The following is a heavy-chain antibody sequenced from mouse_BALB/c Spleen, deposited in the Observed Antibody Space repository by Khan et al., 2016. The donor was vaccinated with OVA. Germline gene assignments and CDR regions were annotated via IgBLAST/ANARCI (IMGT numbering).Heavy chain of an antibody. V-gene: IGHV14-3*02. Sequence: EVKLLESGAELVKPGASVKLSCTASGFNIKDTYIHWVKQRPEQGLEWIGRIDPANGHTKYDPKFQGKATLTADTSSNTAYLQLISLASEDTAVYYCTRPIYYYDALDYWGQGTSVAVSS. CDR3: TRPIYYYDALDY. CDR1: GFNIKDTY. CDR2: IDPANGHT. D-gene: IGHD1-1*01. J-gene: IGHJ4*01.